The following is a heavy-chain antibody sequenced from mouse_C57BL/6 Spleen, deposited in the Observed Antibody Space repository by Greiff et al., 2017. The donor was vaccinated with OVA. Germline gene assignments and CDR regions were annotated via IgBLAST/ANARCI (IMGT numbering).Heavy chain of an antibody. V-gene: IGHV1-19*01. CDR3: ARSSTVGSMDY. CDR1: GYTFTDYY. Sequence: VQLKESGPVLVKPGASVKMSCKASGYTFTDYYMNWVKQSHGKSLEWIGVINPYNGGTSYNQKFKGKATLTVDKSSSTAYMELNSLTSEDSAVYYCARSSTVGSMDYWGQGTSVTVSS. J-gene: IGHJ4*01. CDR2: INPYNGGT. D-gene: IGHD1-1*01.